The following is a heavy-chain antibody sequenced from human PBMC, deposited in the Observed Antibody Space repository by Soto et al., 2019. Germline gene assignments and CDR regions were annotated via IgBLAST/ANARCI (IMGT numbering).Heavy chain of an antibody. Sequence: QVQLVESGGGVVQPGRSLRLSCAASGFTFSTYGIHWVRQAPGKGLEWVAVIWYAGSNKYYADSVKGRFTISRDNSQNTLYLQMNSLRAEDRAVYYCARGTVHFDYWGQGTLVPVSS. D-gene: IGHD4-17*01. V-gene: IGHV3-33*01. CDR1: GFTFSTYG. J-gene: IGHJ4*02. CDR3: ARGTVHFDY. CDR2: IWYAGSNK.